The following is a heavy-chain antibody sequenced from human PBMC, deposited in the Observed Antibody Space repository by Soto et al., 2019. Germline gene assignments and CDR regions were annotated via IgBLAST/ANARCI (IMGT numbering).Heavy chain of an antibody. J-gene: IGHJ4*02. CDR2: ARNEAHGYTT. CDR3: ARLMGTSFDL. D-gene: IGHD2-8*01. V-gene: IGHV3-72*01. Sequence: GSLRLFCSASGFTFSDHHMDWVRQAPGKGLEWVGRARNEAHGYTTAYAASLKGRFTISRDDSKNSLSLQMNSLKTEDTAVYFCARLMGTSFDLWGQGTLVTVSS. CDR1: GFTFSDHH.